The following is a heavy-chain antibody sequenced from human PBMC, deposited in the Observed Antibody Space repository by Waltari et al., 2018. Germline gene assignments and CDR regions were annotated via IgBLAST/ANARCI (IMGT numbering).Heavy chain of an antibody. Sequence: EVQLLESGGGLVQPGGSLRLSCAASGFTFSSYAMSWVRQAPGKGLEWVSVIYSGGSSTYYADSVKGRFTISRDNSKNTLYLQMNSLRAEDTAVYYCAKDFRDGIAVAVDYFDYWGQGTLVTVSS. CDR3: AKDFRDGIAVAVDYFDY. J-gene: IGHJ4*02. CDR2: IYSGGSST. V-gene: IGHV3-23*03. D-gene: IGHD6-19*01. CDR1: GFTFSSYA.